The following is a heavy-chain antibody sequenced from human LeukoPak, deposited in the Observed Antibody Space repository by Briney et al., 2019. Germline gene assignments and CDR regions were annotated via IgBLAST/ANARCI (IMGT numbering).Heavy chain of an antibody. Sequence: GGSLRLSCAASGFSFSSYAMSWVRQAPGKGLEWVSGITGSSVSTYYADSVKGRFTISRDSSTNTLYLQMTSLRAEDTAVYYCAKDAGAYSSSWYYFDYWGQGTLVTVSS. D-gene: IGHD6-13*01. J-gene: IGHJ4*02. CDR2: ITGSSVST. CDR3: AKDAGAYSSSWYYFDY. V-gene: IGHV3-23*01. CDR1: GFSFSSYA.